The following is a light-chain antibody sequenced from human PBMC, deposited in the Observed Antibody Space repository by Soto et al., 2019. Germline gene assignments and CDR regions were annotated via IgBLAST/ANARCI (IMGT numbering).Light chain of an antibody. V-gene: IGKV3-11*01. CDR3: QQRTKWPSST. Sequence: EIVLTQSPATLSLSPGERATLSCRASQSVANYLAWYQQKPGQAPRLLIHDASNRATGIPARFSGSGSGTDFTLIISSLEPEDFAVYYCQQRTKWPSSTFGQGTRLEIK. J-gene: IGKJ5*01. CDR2: DAS. CDR1: QSVANY.